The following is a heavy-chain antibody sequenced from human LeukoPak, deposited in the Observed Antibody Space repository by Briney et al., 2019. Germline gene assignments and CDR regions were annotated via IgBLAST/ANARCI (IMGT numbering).Heavy chain of an antibody. CDR3: ARGEIESTGLKGYSSDS. D-gene: IGHD2-15*01. CDR1: GGTSSDTA. J-gene: IGHJ5*02. Sequence: ASAKVSSKASGGTSSDTAFSWVRQAPGQGLEWIGGIIPFFDTRTYAQNFRGRVTITTDKSTSTTYMELRSLRFEDTAVYFCARGEIESTGLKGYSSDSWGQRTLITVSS. CDR2: IIPFFDTR. V-gene: IGHV1-69*05.